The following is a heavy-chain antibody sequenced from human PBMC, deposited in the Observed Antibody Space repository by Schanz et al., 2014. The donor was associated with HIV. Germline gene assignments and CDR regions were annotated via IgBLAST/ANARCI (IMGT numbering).Heavy chain of an antibody. D-gene: IGHD5-18*01. CDR1: GGNFSNYG. CDR2: IIPIFGTT. Sequence: HVHLVQSGPAVRKPGSSVTVSCKGFGGNFSNYGINWVRQAPGQGLEWMGGIIPIFGTTNYAQKFQGRVTITADESTSTAYMELSSLRSEDTAVYYCASGRFDTVIWWGDAFLIWGRGTMVTVSS. V-gene: IGHV1-69*01. CDR3: ASGRFDTVIWWGDAFLI. J-gene: IGHJ3*02.